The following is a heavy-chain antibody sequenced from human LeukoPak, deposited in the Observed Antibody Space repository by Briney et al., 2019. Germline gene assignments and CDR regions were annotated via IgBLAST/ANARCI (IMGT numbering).Heavy chain of an antibody. CDR1: GFTFTRYG. CDR2: ISGSGDST. J-gene: IGHJ5*02. D-gene: IGHD3-10*01. V-gene: IGHV3-23*01. Sequence: GGSLRLSCAASGFTFTRYGMNWVRQAPGKGLEWVSLISGSGDSTYYADSVKGRFTISRDNSKNTLYLQMSSLRAEDTAVYYCAKGSLLWFGELGSWGQGTLVTVSS. CDR3: AKGSLLWFGELGS.